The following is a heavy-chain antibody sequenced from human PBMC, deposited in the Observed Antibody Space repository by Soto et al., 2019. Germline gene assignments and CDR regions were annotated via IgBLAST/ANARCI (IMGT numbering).Heavy chain of an antibody. J-gene: IGHJ6*02. CDR2: ISTDNGNT. D-gene: IGHD2-2*01. Sequence: ASVRVSYKASGYTFTSSGISWVRQAPGQGLEWMGWISTDNGNTNYAQHLQGRVSMTTDTSTSTAYMDLRSLRSEDTAVYYCAKDIVLVPAAMGYYYYGMDVWG. V-gene: IGHV1-18*01. CDR3: AKDIVLVPAAMGYYYYGMDV. CDR1: GYTFTSSG.